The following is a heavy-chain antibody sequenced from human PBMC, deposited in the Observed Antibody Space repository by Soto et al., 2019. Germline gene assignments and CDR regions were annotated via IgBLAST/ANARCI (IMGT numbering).Heavy chain of an antibody. V-gene: IGHV3-48*03. Sequence: HPGGSLRLSCAASGFTFSSYEMNWVRQAPGKGLEWVSYISSSGSTIYYADSVKGRFTISRDNAKNSLYLQMNSLRAEDTAVYYCARVGSSSWYELWFDPWGQGTLVTVSS. CDR1: GFTFSSYE. CDR2: ISSSGSTI. CDR3: ARVGSSSWYELWFDP. J-gene: IGHJ5*02. D-gene: IGHD6-13*01.